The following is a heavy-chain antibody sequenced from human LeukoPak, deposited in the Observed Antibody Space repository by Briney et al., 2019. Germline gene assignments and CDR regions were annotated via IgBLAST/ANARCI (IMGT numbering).Heavy chain of an antibody. CDR1: GYTLTELS. V-gene: IGHV1-24*01. CDR3: ATDLGMILVPDAFDM. D-gene: IGHD3-22*01. J-gene: IGHJ3*02. CDR2: FDPEEGET. Sequence: ASVKVSCKVSGYTLTELSMNWVRQAPGKGLEWMGGFDPEEGETIYAQKYQGRVTMTEDTSTDTAYMQLSSLRSEDTAVYYCATDLGMILVPDAFDMWGQGTMVTVSS.